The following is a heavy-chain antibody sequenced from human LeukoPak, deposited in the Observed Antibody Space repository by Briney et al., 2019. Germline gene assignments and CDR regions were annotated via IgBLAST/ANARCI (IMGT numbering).Heavy chain of an antibody. CDR3: ARATSGSYYLFDY. D-gene: IGHD3-10*01. CDR1: GFTFSTYW. J-gene: IGHJ4*02. CDR2: VNSDGSST. Sequence: GGSLRLSCAASGFTFSTYWMHWVRQAPGKGLLWVSRVNSDGSSTMYADSVKGRFTISRDNAKNSLYLQMNSLRAEDTAVYYCARATSGSYYLFDYWGQGTLVTVSS. V-gene: IGHV3-74*03.